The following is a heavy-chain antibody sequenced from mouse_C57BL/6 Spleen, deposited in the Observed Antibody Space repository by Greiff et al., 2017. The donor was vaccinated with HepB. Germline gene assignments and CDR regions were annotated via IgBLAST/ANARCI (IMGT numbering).Heavy chain of an antibody. CDR3: ARFYDGYSWFDY. Sequence: QVQLQQPGAELVMPGASVKLSCKASGYTFTSYWMHWVKQRPGQGLEWIGEIDPSDSYTNYNQKFKVKSTLTVDKSSSTAYMQLSSLTSEDSAVYYCARFYDGYSWFDYWGQGTTLTVSS. D-gene: IGHD2-3*01. CDR1: GYTFTSYW. V-gene: IGHV1-69*01. J-gene: IGHJ2*01. CDR2: IDPSDSYT.